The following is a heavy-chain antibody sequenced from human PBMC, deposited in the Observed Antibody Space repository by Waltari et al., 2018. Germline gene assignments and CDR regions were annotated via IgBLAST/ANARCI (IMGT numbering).Heavy chain of an antibody. CDR2: ISSSGSTI. CDR3: ARVLGTSDY. CDR1: GFPFSSYE. V-gene: IGHV3-48*03. Sequence: EVQLVESGGGLVQPGGSLSLSCAASGFPFSSYEMNWVRQAPGKGLEWVSYISSSGSTIYYADSVKGRFTISRDNAKNSLYLQMNSLRAEDTAVYYCARVLGTSDYWGQGTLVTVSS. D-gene: IGHD7-27*01. J-gene: IGHJ4*02.